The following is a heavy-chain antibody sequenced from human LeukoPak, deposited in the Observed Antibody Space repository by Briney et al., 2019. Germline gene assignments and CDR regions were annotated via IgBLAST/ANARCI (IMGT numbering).Heavy chain of an antibody. CDR1: GGSISSGSYY. CDR2: IYTSGST. Sequence: SETLSLTCTVSGGSISSGSYYWSWIWQPAGKGLEWIGRIYTSGSTNYNPSLKSRVTISVDTSKNQFSLKLSSVTAADTAVYYCAREGVSKRDWNYYFDYWGQGTLVTVSS. CDR3: AREGVSKRDWNYYFDY. V-gene: IGHV4-61*02. D-gene: IGHD1-7*01. J-gene: IGHJ4*02.